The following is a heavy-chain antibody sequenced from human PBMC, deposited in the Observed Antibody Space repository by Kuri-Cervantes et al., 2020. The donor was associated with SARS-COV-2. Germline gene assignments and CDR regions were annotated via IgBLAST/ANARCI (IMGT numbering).Heavy chain of an antibody. V-gene: IGHV3-74*01. J-gene: IGHJ4*02. CDR1: GLTFSSYA. Sequence: GESLKISCAASGLTFSSYAMSWVRQAPGKGLVWVSRINPDGSYTNNADSVKGRFTLSRDNAKNMLFLQMNSLRAEDTAVYYCVRDGDHRNFDYWGQGTLVTVSS. CDR2: INPDGSYT. D-gene: IGHD1-14*01. CDR3: VRDGDHRNFDY.